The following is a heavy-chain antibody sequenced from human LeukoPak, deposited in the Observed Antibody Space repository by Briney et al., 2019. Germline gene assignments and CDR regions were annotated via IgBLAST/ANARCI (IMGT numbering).Heavy chain of an antibody. CDR2: FDPEDGET. CDR1: GYTLTELS. Sequence: ASVKVSCKVSGYTLTELSMHWVRQAPGKGLEWMGGFDPEDGETIYAQKFQGRVTMTRDTSISTAYMELSRLRSDDTAVYYCARTSCGGDCRDAFDIWGQGTMVTVSS. V-gene: IGHV1-24*01. D-gene: IGHD2-21*02. J-gene: IGHJ3*02. CDR3: ARTSCGGDCRDAFDI.